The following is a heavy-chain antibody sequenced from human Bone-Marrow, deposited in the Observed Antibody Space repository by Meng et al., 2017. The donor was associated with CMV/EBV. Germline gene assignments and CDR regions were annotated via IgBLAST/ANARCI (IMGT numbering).Heavy chain of an antibody. J-gene: IGHJ6*01. CDR1: GFTFSSND. D-gene: IGHD4-17*01. CDR2: IGTAGDT. Sequence: GESLKISCAASGFTFSSNDMHWVRQTTGKGLEWVSAIGTAGDTYYPGSVKGRFTISRENAKNSFYLQMNSLRAGDTAVYYCARDRYYGVRGSMDVWGQGTTVTVSS. V-gene: IGHV3-13*01. CDR3: ARDRYYGVRGSMDV.